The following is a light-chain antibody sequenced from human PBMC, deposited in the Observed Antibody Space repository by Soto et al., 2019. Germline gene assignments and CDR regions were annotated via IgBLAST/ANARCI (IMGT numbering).Light chain of an antibody. J-gene: IGKJ4*01. CDR3: QQSYSTPLLT. CDR1: QSISSY. CDR2: AAS. V-gene: IGKV1-39*01. Sequence: DIQMTQSPFSLSASVGDRVTITCRASQSISSYLNWYQQKPGKAPKLLIYAASSLQSGVPSRFSGSGSGTDFTLTISSLQPEDFATYYCQQSYSTPLLTFGGGTKVDIK.